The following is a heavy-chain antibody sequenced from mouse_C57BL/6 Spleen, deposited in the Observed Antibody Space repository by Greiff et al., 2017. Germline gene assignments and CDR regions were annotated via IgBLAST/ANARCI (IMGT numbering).Heavy chain of an antibody. Sequence: EVQLKESGGGLVQPGGSLSLSCAASGFTFPDYYMSWVRQPPGKALEWLGFIRNKATGYTTEYSASVTGRFTISRDNSQRILYLQMNALRAEDSATYYCASLQLGYFDYWGQGTTLTVSS. CDR1: GFTFPDYY. CDR2: IRNKATGYTT. J-gene: IGHJ2*01. CDR3: ASLQLGYFDY. D-gene: IGHD4-1*02. V-gene: IGHV7-3*01.